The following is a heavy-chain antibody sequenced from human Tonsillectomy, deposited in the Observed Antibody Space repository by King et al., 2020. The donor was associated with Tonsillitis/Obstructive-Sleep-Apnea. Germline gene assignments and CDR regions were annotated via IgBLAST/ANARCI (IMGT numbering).Heavy chain of an antibody. Sequence: QLVQSGGGVVQHGRSLRLSCAASGFIFSNHNMHWVRQAPGKGLEWVAVIAYDGSNKYYADSVKGRFTISRDNSKNTLYLQMHSLRAEDTAVYYCARESACSSISCHYYYYMDVWGKGTTVSASS. D-gene: IGHD2-2*01. CDR2: IAYDGSNK. CDR1: GFIFSNHN. J-gene: IGHJ6*03. CDR3: ARESACSSISCHYYYYMDV. V-gene: IGHV3-30-3*01.